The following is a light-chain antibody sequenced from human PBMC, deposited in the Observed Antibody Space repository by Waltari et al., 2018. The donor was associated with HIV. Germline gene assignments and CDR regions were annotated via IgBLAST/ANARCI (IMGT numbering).Light chain of an antibody. V-gene: IGKV3-15*01. CDR3: QQYKTWPLT. CDR1: QNVFSD. CDR2: GAS. J-gene: IGKJ1*01. Sequence: ETVMTQSPGTLSVSPGGRVTLSCRASQNVFSDLAWYHQKPGQPPRLLIFGASKRATGVPARFSGSGSGTEFTLTITSLQTEDYGLYHCQQYKTWPLTFGQGTRVEIK.